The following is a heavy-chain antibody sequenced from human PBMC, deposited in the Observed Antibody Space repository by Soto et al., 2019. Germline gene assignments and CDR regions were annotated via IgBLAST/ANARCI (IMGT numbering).Heavy chain of an antibody. Sequence: EVQLLESGGGLVQPGGSLRLSCGASGFTCSTYAMSWVRQAPGKGLEWVSAISGSGGSTDDADSVKSRFTISRDKSKNTLYLQMNGLRAEDTALYYCAKNWDTTFSSSSHCAQGTLVT. CDR1: GFTCSTYA. D-gene: IGHD6-6*01. J-gene: IGHJ4*02. CDR2: ISGSGGST. CDR3: AKNWDTTFSSSSH. V-gene: IGHV3-23*01.